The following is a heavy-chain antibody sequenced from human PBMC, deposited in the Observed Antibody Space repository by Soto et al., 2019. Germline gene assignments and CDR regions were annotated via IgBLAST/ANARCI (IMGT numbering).Heavy chain of an antibody. V-gene: IGHV3-53*01. D-gene: IGHD3-22*01. J-gene: IGHJ4*02. Sequence: GGSLRLSCVASGLSVTNNYMNWVRQAPGKGLEWVSIIYDDGTTRDAGSVKGRFTISRDTSKNTVFLHMSSLSADDTAVYFCAKSRYLDSSGDFYDFWGQGTLVTVSS. CDR2: IYDDGTT. CDR3: AKSRYLDSSGDFYDF. CDR1: GLSVTNNY.